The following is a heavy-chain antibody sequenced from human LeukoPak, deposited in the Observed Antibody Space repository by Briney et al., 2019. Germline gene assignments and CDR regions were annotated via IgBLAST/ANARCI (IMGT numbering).Heavy chain of an antibody. Sequence: PGGSLRLSCAASGFTFSNYGMHWVRQAPGKGLEWVAVIWYDGSNKYYGDSVKGRFTISRDNSKNTLYLQMNSLRAEDTAVYYCARDPMYGSGSYYFFDYWGQGTLVTVSS. D-gene: IGHD3-10*01. CDR2: IWYDGSNK. CDR1: GFTFSNYG. V-gene: IGHV3-33*01. J-gene: IGHJ4*02. CDR3: ARDPMYGSGSYYFFDY.